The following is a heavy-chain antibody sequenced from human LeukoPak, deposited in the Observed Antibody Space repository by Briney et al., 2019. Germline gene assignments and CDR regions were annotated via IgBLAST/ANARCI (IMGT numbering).Heavy chain of an antibody. CDR1: GGSISSSSYY. CDR2: IYYSGST. Sequence: PSETLSLTCTVSGGSISSSSYYWGWIRQPPGKGLEWIGSIYYSGSTYYNPSLKSRVTISVDTSKNQFSLKLSSVTAADTAVYYCARGHGGWLQLALDYWGQGTLVTVSS. V-gene: IGHV4-39*07. CDR3: ARGHGGWLQLALDY. D-gene: IGHD5-24*01. J-gene: IGHJ4*02.